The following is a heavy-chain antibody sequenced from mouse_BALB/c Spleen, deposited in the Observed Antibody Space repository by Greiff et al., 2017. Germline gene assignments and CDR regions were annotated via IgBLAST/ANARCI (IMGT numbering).Heavy chain of an antibody. V-gene: IGHV8-12*01. CDR3: ARRGDYDYEDY. D-gene: IGHD2-4*01. CDR1: GFSLSTSGMG. J-gene: IGHJ4*01. Sequence: QVTLKESGPGILQPSQTLSLTCSFSGFSLSTSGMGVSWIRQPSGKGLEWLAHIYWDDDKRYNPSLKSRLTISKDTSSNQVFLKITSVDTADTATYYCARRGDYDYEDYWGQGTSVTVSS. CDR2: IYWDDDK.